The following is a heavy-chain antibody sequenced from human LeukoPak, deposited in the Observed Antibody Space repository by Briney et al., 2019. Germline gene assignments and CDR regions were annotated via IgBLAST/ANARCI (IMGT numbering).Heavy chain of an antibody. Sequence: ASVKVSCKASGGTFSSYAISWVRQAPGQGLEWMGWISAYNGNTNYAQKLQGRVTMTTDTSTSTAYMELRSLRSDDTAVYYCARFRFGELSPPQDWGQGILVTVSS. J-gene: IGHJ4*02. CDR1: GGTFSSYA. CDR2: ISAYNGNT. V-gene: IGHV1-18*01. D-gene: IGHD3-10*01. CDR3: ARFRFGELSPPQD.